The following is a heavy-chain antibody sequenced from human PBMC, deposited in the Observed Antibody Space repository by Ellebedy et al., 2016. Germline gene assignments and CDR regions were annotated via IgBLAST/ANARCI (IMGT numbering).Heavy chain of an antibody. CDR1: GFTISSYA. Sequence: GGSLRLXCAASGFTISSYAMHWVRQAPGKGLEWVTVISYDGSNTYYADSVKGRFTISRDISKNTMYLQMNSLGTEDTAVYFCAREMWFGEAWYFDLWGRGTLVTVSS. J-gene: IGHJ2*01. V-gene: IGHV3-30-3*01. CDR3: AREMWFGEAWYFDL. D-gene: IGHD3-10*01. CDR2: ISYDGSNT.